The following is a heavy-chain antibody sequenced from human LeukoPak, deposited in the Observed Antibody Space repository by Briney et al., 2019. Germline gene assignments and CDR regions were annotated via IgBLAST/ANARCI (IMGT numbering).Heavy chain of an antibody. CDR3: ARGPFNDANWFDP. Sequence: AETLSFTGAVYGEAFSGYYWSWSRQPPGKGLKWIGEINHSGSTNYNPSLKSRVTISVDTSKNQFSLKLSSVTAADPAVYYCARGPFNDANWFDPWGQGTLVTVSS. J-gene: IGHJ5*02. CDR2: INHSGST. CDR1: GEAFSGYY. D-gene: IGHD2-8*01. V-gene: IGHV4-34*01.